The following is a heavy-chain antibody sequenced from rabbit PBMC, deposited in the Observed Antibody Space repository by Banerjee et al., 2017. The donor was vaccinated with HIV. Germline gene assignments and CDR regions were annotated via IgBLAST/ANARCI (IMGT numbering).Heavy chain of an antibody. CDR2: IYTGSGST. Sequence: QEQLVESGGGLVQPEGSLTLTCTASGFSFSSSYYMCWVRQAPGKGLEWIGCIYTGSGSTYYASWAKGRFTISKTSSTTVTLQMTSLTAADTAAYFCARDPYLGIDDYRFYAFNLWGPGTLVTVS. D-gene: IGHD2-1*01. CDR3: ARDPYLGIDDYRFYAFNL. J-gene: IGHJ4*01. V-gene: IGHV1S45*01. CDR1: GFSFSSSYY.